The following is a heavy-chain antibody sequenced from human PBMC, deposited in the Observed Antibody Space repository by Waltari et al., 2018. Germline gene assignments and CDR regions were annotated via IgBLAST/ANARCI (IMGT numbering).Heavy chain of an antibody. Sequence: QVQLQESGPGLVKPSQTLSLTCTVSGGPISSGSYYWSWIRQPAGQGREWIGRIYTSGSTNYNPSLKSRVTISVDTSKNQFSRKLSSVTAADTAVYYCARDIITARDERTPGHYYYGMDVWGQGTTVTVSS. V-gene: IGHV4-61*02. CDR2: IYTSGST. J-gene: IGHJ6*02. CDR1: GGPISSGSYY. D-gene: IGHD3-16*01. CDR3: ARDIITARDERTPGHYYYGMDV.